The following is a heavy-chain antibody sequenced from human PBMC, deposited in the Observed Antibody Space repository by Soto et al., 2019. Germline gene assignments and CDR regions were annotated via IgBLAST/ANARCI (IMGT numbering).Heavy chain of an antibody. CDR2: INPITGGT. CDR3: ARPAGGSDS. J-gene: IGHJ5*01. CDR1: GYTFTGYF. Sequence: ASVKVSCKASGYTFTGYFMHWVRQAPGQGLEWMGWINPITGGTNYAQKFQGRVAMTRDTSISTAYMELSSLRSDDTAVYYCARPAGGSDSWGQGTLVTVSS. V-gene: IGHV1-2*02.